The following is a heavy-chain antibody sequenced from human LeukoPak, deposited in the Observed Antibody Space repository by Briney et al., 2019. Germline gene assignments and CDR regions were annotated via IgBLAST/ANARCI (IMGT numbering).Heavy chain of an antibody. CDR1: GGSISSYY. V-gene: IGHV4-59*01. D-gene: IGHD3-3*01. CDR2: IYYSGST. J-gene: IGHJ4*02. CDR3: ARGYDFPRYYYFDY. Sequence: SETLSLTCTVSGGSISSYYWSWIRQPPGKGLEWIGYIYYSGSTNYNPSLKSRVTISVDTSKNQFSLKLSSVTAADTAMYYCARGYDFPRYYYFDYWGQGTLVTVSS.